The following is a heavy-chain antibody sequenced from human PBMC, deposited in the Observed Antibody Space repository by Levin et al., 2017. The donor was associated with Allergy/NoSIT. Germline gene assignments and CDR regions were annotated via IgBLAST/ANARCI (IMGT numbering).Heavy chain of an antibody. CDR1: GGSISSGGYY. Sequence: SETLSLTCTVSGGSISSGGYYWSWIRQHPGKGLEWIGYIYYSGSTYYNPSLKSRVNISVDTSKNQFSLKLSSVTAADTAVYYCARELSSDWELLIGAFDIWGQGTMVTVSS. V-gene: IGHV4-31*03. CDR3: ARELSSDWELLIGAFDI. CDR2: IYYSGST. J-gene: IGHJ3*02. D-gene: IGHD1-26*01.